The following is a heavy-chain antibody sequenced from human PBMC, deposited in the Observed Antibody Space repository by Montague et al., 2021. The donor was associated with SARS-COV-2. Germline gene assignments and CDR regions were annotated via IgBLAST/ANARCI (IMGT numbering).Heavy chain of an antibody. J-gene: IGHJ6*02. CDR2: IYYTGST. CDR3: ARDNYGDWGYYGLDV. CDR1: GGSIGTYY. Sequence: SETLSLTCTVSGGSIGTYYWNWIRKSPGKGLEWLGYIYYTGSTKYSPSXXSRVTISMDTSRDQLSLRLKPVTAADTAVYYCARDNYGDWGYYGLDVWGQGTTVIVSS. D-gene: IGHD4-17*01. V-gene: IGHV4-59*01.